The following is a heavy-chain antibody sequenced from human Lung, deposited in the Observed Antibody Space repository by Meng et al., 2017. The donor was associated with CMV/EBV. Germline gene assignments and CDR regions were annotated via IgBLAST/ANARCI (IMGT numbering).Heavy chain of an antibody. CDR1: GLTFSSYD. D-gene: IGHD2-2*01. Sequence: GSLRLSCVVSGLTFSSYDIHWVRQAPGKGLEWVALITSDGNDKYYADSVKGRFTISRDNSKNTLYLQMHSLGGDDTAVYYCAGQYSTTYSFYFDYWGQGTLVXVSS. CDR2: ITSDGNDK. V-gene: IGHV3-30*02. CDR3: AGQYSTTYSFYFDY. J-gene: IGHJ4*02.